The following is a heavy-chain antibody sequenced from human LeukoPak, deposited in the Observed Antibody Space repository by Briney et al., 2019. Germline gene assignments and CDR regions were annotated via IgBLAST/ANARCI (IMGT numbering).Heavy chain of an antibody. Sequence: SETLSLTCTVSGGSITNSYWNWIRQSPGKGLEWIGYINCSGSTNYNPSLKSRVTISVDTSKNQFSLKLSSVTAADTAMYFCARDPLSTNDFDIWGQGTMVTVSS. CDR1: GGSITNSY. CDR2: INCSGST. J-gene: IGHJ3*02. D-gene: IGHD1-1*01. V-gene: IGHV4-59*01. CDR3: ARDPLSTNDFDI.